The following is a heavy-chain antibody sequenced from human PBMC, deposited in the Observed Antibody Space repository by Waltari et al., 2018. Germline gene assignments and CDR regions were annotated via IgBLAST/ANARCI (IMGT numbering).Heavy chain of an antibody. Sequence: QVQLVQSGAEVKKPGASVKVSCKASGYTFTSYAMHWVRQAPGQRLEWMGWINAGNGNTKYSQEFQGRVTITRDTSASTAYMELSSLRSEDMAVYYCARAPPVTTSVSWFDPWGQGTLVTFSS. V-gene: IGHV1-3*03. J-gene: IGHJ5*02. CDR3: ARAPPVTTSVSWFDP. D-gene: IGHD4-17*01. CDR2: INAGNGNT. CDR1: GYTFTSYA.